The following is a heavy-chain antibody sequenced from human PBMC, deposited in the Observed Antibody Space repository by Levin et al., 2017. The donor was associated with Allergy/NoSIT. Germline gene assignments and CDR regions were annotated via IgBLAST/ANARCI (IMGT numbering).Heavy chain of an antibody. CDR3: AKDPIAAADFSGHPNDY. D-gene: IGHD6-13*01. CDR2: ISGSGGST. CDR1: GFTFSSYA. J-gene: IGHJ4*02. V-gene: IGHV3-23*01. Sequence: GGSLRLSCAASGFTFSSYAMSWVRQAPGKGLEWVSAISGSGGSTYYADSVKGRFTISRDNSKNTLYLQMNSLRAEDTAVYYCAKDPIAAADFSGHPNDYWGQGTLVTVSS.